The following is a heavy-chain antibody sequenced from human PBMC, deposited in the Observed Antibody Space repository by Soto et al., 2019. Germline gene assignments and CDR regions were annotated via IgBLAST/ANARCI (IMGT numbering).Heavy chain of an antibody. CDR1: GFTFSSYV. J-gene: IGHJ5*02. CDR2: ISGSGTST. V-gene: IGHV3-23*01. CDR3: AKDHYGDYPRWFDP. Sequence: GGSLRLSCAASGFTFSSYVMNWVRQAPGKGLEWVSAISGSGTSTYYAASVKGRFTISRDNSKNTLYLQMNSLRAEDTALYYCAKDHYGDYPRWFDPWGQGTLVTVSS. D-gene: IGHD4-17*01.